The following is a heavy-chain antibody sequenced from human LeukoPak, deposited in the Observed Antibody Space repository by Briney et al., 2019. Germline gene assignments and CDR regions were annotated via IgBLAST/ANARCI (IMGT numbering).Heavy chain of an antibody. J-gene: IGHJ6*03. V-gene: IGHV4-39*07. CDR2: IYYSGST. CDR3: ARVPQSPDYYYYMDV. Sequence: SETLSLTCTVSGGSISSSSYYWGWIRQPPGKGLEWIGSIYYSGSTYYNPSLKSRVTISVDTSKNQFSLKLSSVTAADTAVYYCARVPQSPDYYYYMDVWGKGTTVTISS. CDR1: GGSISSSSYY.